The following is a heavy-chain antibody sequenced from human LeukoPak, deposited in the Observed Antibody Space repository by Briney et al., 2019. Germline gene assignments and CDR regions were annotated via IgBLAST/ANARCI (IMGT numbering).Heavy chain of an antibody. J-gene: IGHJ6*02. CDR2: MNPNSGDT. CDR3: ARVAVAGFPFDYYYGMDV. CDR1: GYTFTSYD. V-gene: IGHV1-8*01. Sequence: ASVKVSCKASGYTFTSYDINWVRQATGQGLEWMGWMNPNSGDTGYAQKFQGRVTMTRNTSISTAYMELGSLRSEDTAVYYCARVAVAGFPFDYYYGMDVWGQGTTVTVSS. D-gene: IGHD6-19*01.